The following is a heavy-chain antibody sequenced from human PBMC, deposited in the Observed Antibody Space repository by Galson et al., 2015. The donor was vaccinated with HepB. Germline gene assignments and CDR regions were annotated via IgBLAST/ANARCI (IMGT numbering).Heavy chain of an antibody. Sequence: SVKVSCKASGGTFSSYAISWVRQAPGQGLEWMGGIIPIFGTANYAQKFQGRVTITADESTSTAYMELSSLRSEDTAVYYCARDLRAALRVYYYYMDVWGKGTTVTVSS. D-gene: IGHD6-6*01. CDR1: GGTFSSYA. V-gene: IGHV1-69*13. CDR2: IIPIFGTA. CDR3: ARDLRAALRVYYYYMDV. J-gene: IGHJ6*03.